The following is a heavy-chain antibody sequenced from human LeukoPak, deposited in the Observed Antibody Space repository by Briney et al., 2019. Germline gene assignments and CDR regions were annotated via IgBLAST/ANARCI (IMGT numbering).Heavy chain of an antibody. CDR1: GASISSGNW. J-gene: IGHJ4*02. CDR3: ARVRLGDNSGYSLDY. CDR2: IYHSGST. D-gene: IGHD3-22*01. V-gene: IGHV4-4*02. Sequence: SETLSLTCAVSGASISSGNWWSWVRQSPGKGLEWIGEIYHSGSTNYNPSLKSRVAISVDKSKNQFSLKLSSVTAADTAVYYCARVRLGDNSGYSLDYWGQGTLVTVSS.